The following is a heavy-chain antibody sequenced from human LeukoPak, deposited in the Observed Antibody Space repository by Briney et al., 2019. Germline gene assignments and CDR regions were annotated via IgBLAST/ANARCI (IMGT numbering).Heavy chain of an antibody. Sequence: QTLSLTCGISGDSVSSNSAAWNWIRQSPSRGLEWLGRTYYRSKWYNAVSVKSRITINPDSSKNQVSLQLNSVTPEDTGMYYCARENSRGRFDYWGQGTLVTVSS. V-gene: IGHV6-1*01. CDR2: TYYRSKWY. D-gene: IGHD6-19*01. CDR3: ARENSRGRFDY. J-gene: IGHJ4*02. CDR1: GDSVSSNSAA.